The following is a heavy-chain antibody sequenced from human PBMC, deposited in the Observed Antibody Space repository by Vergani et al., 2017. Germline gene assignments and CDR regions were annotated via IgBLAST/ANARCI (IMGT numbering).Heavy chain of an antibody. V-gene: IGHV4-4*03. Sequence: QVQLQESGPGLVKPPGTLSLTCAVSGGSISSSNWWSWVRQPPGKGLEWIGEIYHSGSTNYNPSLKSRVTISVDKSKNQFSLKLSSVTAADTAVYYCARVRGSWYGLGYYYGMDVWGQGTTVTVSS. CDR3: ARVRGSWYGLGYYYGMDV. J-gene: IGHJ6*02. CDR1: GGSISSSNW. D-gene: IGHD6-13*01. CDR2: IYHSGST.